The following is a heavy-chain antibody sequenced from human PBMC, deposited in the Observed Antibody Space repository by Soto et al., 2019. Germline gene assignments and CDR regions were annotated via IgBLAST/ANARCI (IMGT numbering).Heavy chain of an antibody. CDR1: GFTFSSYA. V-gene: IGHV3-23*01. CDR2: ISGSGGST. J-gene: IGHJ4*02. D-gene: IGHD3-10*01. CDR3: AKDSLGFTYYYGSGSYNYFDY. Sequence: GGSLRLSCAASGFTFSSYAMSWVRQAPGKGLEWVSAISGSGGSTYYADSVKGRFTISRDNSKNTLYLQMNSLKAEDTAVYYCAKDSLGFTYYYGSGSYNYFDYWGQGTLVTVSS.